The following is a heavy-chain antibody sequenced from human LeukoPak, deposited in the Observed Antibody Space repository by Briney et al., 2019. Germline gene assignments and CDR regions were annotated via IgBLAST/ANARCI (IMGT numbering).Heavy chain of an antibody. D-gene: IGHD2-2*01. V-gene: IGHV1-69*05. CDR2: IIPIFDTT. CDR1: GGTFSSYA. J-gene: IGHJ5*02. CDR3: ARVSRDIVLVPAAIRGWFDP. Sequence: VASVKVSCKTSGGTFSSYAISWVRQAPGQGLEWMGGIIPIFDTTNYAQKFQGRVTVTTDESTSTAHLELSSLTSEDTAVYHCARVSRDIVLVPAAIRGWFDPWGQGTLVTVSS.